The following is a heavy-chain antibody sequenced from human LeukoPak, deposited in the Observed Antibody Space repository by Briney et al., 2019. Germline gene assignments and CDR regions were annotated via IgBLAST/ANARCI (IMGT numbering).Heavy chain of an antibody. CDR3: ARFETMIVAFDC. CDR2: IKQDGREK. V-gene: IGHV3-7*01. D-gene: IGHD3-22*01. Sequence: GKGREWVANIKQDGREKYYVDSVKGRFTISRDNAKNSLYLQMNSLRAEDTAVYYCARFETMIVAFDCWGQGALVTVAS. J-gene: IGHJ4*01.